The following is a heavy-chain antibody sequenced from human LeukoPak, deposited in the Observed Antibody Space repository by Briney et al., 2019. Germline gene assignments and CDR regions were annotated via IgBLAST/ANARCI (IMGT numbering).Heavy chain of an antibody. Sequence: GGSLRLSGAGSGFTFSSYSMTWVRQAPGKGLEWVSSISSSSSYIYYADSVKGRFTISRDNAKNSLYLQMNSLRAEDTAVDYCGRDPTDYYGSGSYYSAADYWGQGTLVTVSS. CDR1: GFTFSSYS. D-gene: IGHD3-10*01. CDR2: ISSSSSYI. CDR3: GRDPTDYYGSGSYYSAADY. V-gene: IGHV3-21*01. J-gene: IGHJ4*02.